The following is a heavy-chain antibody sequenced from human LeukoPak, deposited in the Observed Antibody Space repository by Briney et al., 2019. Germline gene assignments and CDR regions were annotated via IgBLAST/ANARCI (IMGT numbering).Heavy chain of an antibody. J-gene: IGHJ5*02. V-gene: IGHV3-30-3*01. Sequence: GGSLRLSCAASGFTFSSYAMHWVRQAPGKGLEWVAVISYDGSNKYYADSVKGRFTISRDNSKNTLYLQMNSLRAEDTAVYYCARSKLSGWFDPWGQGTLVTVPS. D-gene: IGHD3-16*02. CDR1: GFTFSSYA. CDR2: ISYDGSNK. CDR3: ARSKLSGWFDP.